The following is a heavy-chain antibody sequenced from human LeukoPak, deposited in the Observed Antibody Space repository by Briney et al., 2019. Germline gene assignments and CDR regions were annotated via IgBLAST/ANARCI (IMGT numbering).Heavy chain of an antibody. CDR1: GITFSSYG. V-gene: IGHV3-7*04. D-gene: IGHD2-15*01. J-gene: IGHJ4*02. CDR2: IKQDGSEE. CDR3: ARVRRGGYFDY. Sequence: QSGGTLRLSCAASGITFSSYGMSWVRQAPGKGLEWVANIKQDGSEEDYVDSVKGRFTISRDNAKNSLYLQMNSLRAEDTAVYYCARVRRGGYFDYWGQGTLVTVSS.